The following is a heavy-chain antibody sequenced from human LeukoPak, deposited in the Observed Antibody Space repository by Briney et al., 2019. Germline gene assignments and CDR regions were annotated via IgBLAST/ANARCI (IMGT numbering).Heavy chain of an antibody. CDR3: ARDPPTVPYYFDC. J-gene: IGHJ4*02. CDR1: GFTFSTYW. V-gene: IGHV3-7*01. CDR2: IKQDGSEK. D-gene: IGHD4-17*01. Sequence: GGSLRLSCAASGFTFSTYWMSWVRQAPGKGLEWVANIKQDGSEKYYLDSVKGRFTISRDTAKNSLYLQMNSLRAEDTAVYYCARDPPTVPYYFDCWGQGTLVTVSS.